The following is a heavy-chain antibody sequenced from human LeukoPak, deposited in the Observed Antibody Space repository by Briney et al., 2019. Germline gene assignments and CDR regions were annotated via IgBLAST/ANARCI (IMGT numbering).Heavy chain of an antibody. Sequence: PGGSLRLSCAASGFTFSSYAMSWVRQAPGKGLEWVSGISGSGGGKFYADSVKGRFTISRDKSKSTLYLQMNSLKAEDAAVYYCAKDNADYPIYYFDSWGQGTLVTVSS. V-gene: IGHV3-23*01. J-gene: IGHJ4*02. CDR1: GFTFSSYA. D-gene: IGHD3-16*01. CDR3: AKDNADYPIYYFDS. CDR2: ISGSGGGK.